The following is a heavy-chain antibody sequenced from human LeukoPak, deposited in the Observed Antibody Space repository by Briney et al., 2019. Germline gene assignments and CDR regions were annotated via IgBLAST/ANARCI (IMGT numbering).Heavy chain of an antibody. Sequence: PSETLSLTCAVYGGSFSGYYWSWIRQPPGKGLEWIWEINHSGSTNYNPSLKSRVTISVDTSKNQFSLKLSSVTAADTAVYYCARAQYSWVDYWGQGTLVTVSS. J-gene: IGHJ4*02. CDR2: INHSGST. CDR1: GGSFSGYY. CDR3: ARAQYSWVDY. V-gene: IGHV4-34*01. D-gene: IGHD5-18*01.